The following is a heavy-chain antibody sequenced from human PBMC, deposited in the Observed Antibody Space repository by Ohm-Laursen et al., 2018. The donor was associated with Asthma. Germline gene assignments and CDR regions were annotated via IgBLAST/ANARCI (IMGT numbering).Heavy chain of an antibody. D-gene: IGHD1-1*01. CDR3: AVRTTSAGFDV. Sequence: GSLRLSCAASGFTFGSYSMNWVRQAPGKGLEWVSYITSYSSTTYYADSVKGRFTISRDNAKNSLYLQMNSLRAQDTAVYYCAVRTTSAGFDVWGQGTTVTVSS. CDR1: GFTFGSYS. J-gene: IGHJ6*02. V-gene: IGHV3-48*01. CDR2: ITSYSSTT.